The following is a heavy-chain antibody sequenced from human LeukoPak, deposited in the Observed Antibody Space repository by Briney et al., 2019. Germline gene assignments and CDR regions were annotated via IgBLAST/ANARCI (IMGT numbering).Heavy chain of an antibody. J-gene: IGHJ3*02. D-gene: IGHD3-22*01. V-gene: IGHV1-2*04. CDR2: INPNSGGT. CDR3: ARGDTMIVVVTNADAFDI. Sequence: ASVKVSCKASGYTFTGYYMHWVRQAPGQGLEWMGWINPNSGGTNYAQKFQGWVTMTRDTSISTAYMELSRLRSDDTAVYYCARGDTMIVVVTNADAFDIWGQGTMVTVSS. CDR1: GYTFTGYY.